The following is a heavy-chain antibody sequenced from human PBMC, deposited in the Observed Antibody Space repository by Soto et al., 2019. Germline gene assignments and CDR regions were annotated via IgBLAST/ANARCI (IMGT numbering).Heavy chain of an antibody. CDR2: IWYDGSNK. Sequence: GGSLRLSCAASGFTFSSYGMHWVRQAPGKGLEWVAVIWYDGSNKYYADSVKGRFTISRDNSKNTLYLQMNSLRAEDTAVYYCAREITVTTLSDGDDYWGQGTLVTVSS. V-gene: IGHV3-33*01. J-gene: IGHJ4*02. CDR3: AREITVTTLSDGDDY. D-gene: IGHD4-17*01. CDR1: GFTFSSYG.